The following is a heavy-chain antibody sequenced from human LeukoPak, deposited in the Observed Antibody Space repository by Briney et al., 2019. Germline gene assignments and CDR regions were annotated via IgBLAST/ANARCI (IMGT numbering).Heavy chain of an antibody. CDR3: ARVGYSTSWANFDC. V-gene: IGHV3-30*02. CDR1: GFTFRNYG. D-gene: IGHD6-13*01. Sequence: PVGSLRLSCAASGFTFRNYGMHWVRQAPGKGLEWVASIRTDGGETYHADSVQGRFSISRDNSKNTLYLQMDSLRAQDTALYYYARVGYSTSWANFDCWGQGTLVTVSS. J-gene: IGHJ4*02. CDR2: IRTDGGET.